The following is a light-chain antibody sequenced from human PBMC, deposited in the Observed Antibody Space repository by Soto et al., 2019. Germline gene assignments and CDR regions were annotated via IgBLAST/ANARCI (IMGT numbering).Light chain of an antibody. V-gene: IGKV1-27*01. Sequence: DIQMTQSPSSLSASVGDRVTITCRAGQDINIYLAWYQQKPGKVPKLLISAASTLQSGVPSRFSGSGSGTXXXXXXXSXQPEDVATYYCQKYDGAPLTFGGGTKVEIK. J-gene: IGKJ4*01. CDR1: QDINIY. CDR2: AAS. CDR3: QKYDGAPLT.